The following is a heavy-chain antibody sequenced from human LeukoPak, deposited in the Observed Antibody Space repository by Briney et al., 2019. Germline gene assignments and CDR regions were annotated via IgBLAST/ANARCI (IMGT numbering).Heavy chain of an antibody. D-gene: IGHD4-11*01. CDR3: ATYGTPTTGYYFDY. J-gene: IGHJ4*02. CDR1: GLTFSDYY. CDR2: ISGSGRTI. V-gene: IGHV3-11*01. Sequence: GGSLRLSCAASGLTFSDYYMSWIRQAPGKGLECVSYISGSGRTIYYADFVRGRFTISRDNAKNSLFLQMNSLRDEDTAAYYCATYGTPTTGYYFDYWGQGNLVTVSS.